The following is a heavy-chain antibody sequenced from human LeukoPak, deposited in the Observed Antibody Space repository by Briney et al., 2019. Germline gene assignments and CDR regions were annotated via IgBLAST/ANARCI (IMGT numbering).Heavy chain of an antibody. CDR1: GGSISSSSYY. Sequence: PSETLSLTCTVSGGSISSSSYYWGWIRQPPGKGLEWIGSIYYSGSTYYNPSLKSRVTISVDTSKNQFSLKLSSVTAADTAVYYCASCVDSSGCYFDYWGQGTLVTVSS. CDR3: ASCVDSSGCYFDY. J-gene: IGHJ4*02. V-gene: IGHV4-39*07. D-gene: IGHD3-22*01. CDR2: IYYSGST.